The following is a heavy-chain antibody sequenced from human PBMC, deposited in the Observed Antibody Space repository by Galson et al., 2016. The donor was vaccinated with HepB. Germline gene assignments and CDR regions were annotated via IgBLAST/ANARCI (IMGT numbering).Heavy chain of an antibody. J-gene: IGHJ2*01. D-gene: IGHD6-25*01. V-gene: IGHV4-59*13. CDR1: GDSISDYF. Sequence: SETLSLTCTVSGDSISDYFWSWIRQSPGKGLEWIGFIFYTGSTNYNPSLKSRATISIDTSKNQFSLRLSSVTAAATAVYYCAREHSMAAAGISYWDFDLWGRGTLVTVSS. CDR3: AREHSMAAAGISYWDFDL. CDR2: IFYTGST.